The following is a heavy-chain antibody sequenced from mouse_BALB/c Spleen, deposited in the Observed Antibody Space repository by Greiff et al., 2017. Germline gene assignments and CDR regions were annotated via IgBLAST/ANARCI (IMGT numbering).Heavy chain of an antibody. CDR3: ARHNGNWYFDV. CDR1: GFTFSSYG. V-gene: IGHV5-6*01. D-gene: IGHD2-1*01. Sequence: EVQLQESGGDLVKPGGSLKLSCAASGFTFSSYGMSWVRQTPDKRLEWVATISSGGSYTYYPDSVKGRFTISRDNAKNTLYLQMSSLKSEDTAMYYCARHNGNWYFDVWGAGTTVTVSS. J-gene: IGHJ1*01. CDR2: ISSGGSYT.